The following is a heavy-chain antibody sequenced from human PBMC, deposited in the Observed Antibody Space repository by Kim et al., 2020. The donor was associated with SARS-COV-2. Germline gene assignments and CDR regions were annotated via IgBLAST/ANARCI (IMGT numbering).Heavy chain of an antibody. D-gene: IGHD2-15*01. Sequence: SETLSLTCTVFGVSISSSSYYWGWIRQPPGKGLEWIGSIYYSGSTYYNPSLKSRVTISVDTSKNQFSLKLSSVTAADTAVYYCARQHCSGGSCYLPKYYFDYWGQGTLVTVSS. CDR2: IYYSGST. CDR3: ARQHCSGGSCYLPKYYFDY. V-gene: IGHV4-39*01. CDR1: GVSISSSSYY. J-gene: IGHJ4*02.